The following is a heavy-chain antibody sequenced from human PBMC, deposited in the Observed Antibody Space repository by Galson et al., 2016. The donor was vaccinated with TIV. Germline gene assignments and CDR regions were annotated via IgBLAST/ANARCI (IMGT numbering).Heavy chain of an antibody. D-gene: IGHD6-25*01. J-gene: IGHJ4*02. CDR3: ARERDSGYAYYFDF. CDR1: GYRFSNYW. CDR2: IYPVDSDT. Sequence: QSGADVKKPGESLRISCKGSGYRFSNYWIAWVRQMPGKGLEWMGVIYPVDSDTRYSPSFQGQVTISADKSISTAYLQWNSLKASDSAIYYCARERDSGYAYYFDFWGQGTLVTVSS. V-gene: IGHV5-51*03.